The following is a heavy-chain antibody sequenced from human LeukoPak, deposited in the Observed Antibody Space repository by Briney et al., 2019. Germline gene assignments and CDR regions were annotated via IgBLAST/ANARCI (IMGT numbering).Heavy chain of an antibody. CDR2: IYYSGST. D-gene: IGHD6-25*01. V-gene: IGHV4-39*01. Sequence: SETLSLTCTVSGGSISSSSYYWGWIRQPPGKGLEWIGSIYYSGSTYYNPPLKSRVTISVDTSKNQFSLKLSSVTAADTAVYYCARPRWQRHYMDVWGKGTTVTVSS. J-gene: IGHJ6*03. CDR3: ARPRWQRHYMDV. CDR1: GGSISSSSYY.